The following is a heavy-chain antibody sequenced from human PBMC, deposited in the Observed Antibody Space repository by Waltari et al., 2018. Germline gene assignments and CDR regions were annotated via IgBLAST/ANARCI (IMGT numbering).Heavy chain of an antibody. Sequence: EVQLVESGGGLVQPGGSLRVSCTTSGCAFNNYWMQWVRQTPGRGLVWVSRINSDGSTTTYADSVRGRFTISRDNARNTLYLQMNSLRADDTAVYYCARGDTVVVVPAPTLDYWGQGTLVTVSS. CDR1: GCAFNNYW. D-gene: IGHD2-15*01. V-gene: IGHV3-74*01. J-gene: IGHJ4*02. CDR2: INSDGSTT. CDR3: ARGDTVVVVPAPTLDY.